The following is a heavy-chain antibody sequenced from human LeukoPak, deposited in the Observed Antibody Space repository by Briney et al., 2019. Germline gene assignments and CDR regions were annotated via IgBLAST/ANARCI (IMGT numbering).Heavy chain of an antibody. D-gene: IGHD3-22*01. Sequence: EESLKISCKGSGYSFTSYWIGWVRQMPGKGLEWMGIIYPGDSDTRYSPSFQGQVTISADKSISTAYLQWSSLKASDTAMYYCARHPTYYYDSSEMDVWGQGTTVTVSS. J-gene: IGHJ6*02. CDR3: ARHPTYYYDSSEMDV. CDR2: IYPGDSDT. CDR1: GYSFTSYW. V-gene: IGHV5-51*01.